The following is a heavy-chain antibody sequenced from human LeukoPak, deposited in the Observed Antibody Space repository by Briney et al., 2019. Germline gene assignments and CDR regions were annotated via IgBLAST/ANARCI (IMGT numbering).Heavy chain of an antibody. CDR1: GFTFSSYG. J-gene: IGHJ4*02. CDR3: EQDSPRYCSGGSCSPTFFDY. CDR2: IWYDGSNK. D-gene: IGHD2-15*01. V-gene: IGHV3-30*02. Sequence: GGSLRLSCAASGFTFSSYGMHWVRQPPGKGLELVAFIWYDGSNKYYADSVKCRFNISRDNSKKTLYLQMNSPRAEDTGVYYCEQDSPRYCSGGSCSPTFFDYWGKGTLVTVSS.